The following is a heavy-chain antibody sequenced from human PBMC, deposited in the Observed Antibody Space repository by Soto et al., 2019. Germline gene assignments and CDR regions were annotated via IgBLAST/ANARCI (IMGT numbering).Heavy chain of an antibody. V-gene: IGHV3-33*01. J-gene: IGHJ6*02. CDR1: GFTFNSYG. CDR3: ARPLVAPVAGPYYYGMDV. Sequence: QIQLVESGGGVVQPGRSLRLSCAASGFTFNSYGFNWVRQAPGKGLEWVAVIWYDGNTKYYADSVKGRFTISRDKLKNTLYLQMNSMTAEDTAVYYCARPLVAPVAGPYYYGMDVWGQGTTVTVSS. D-gene: IGHD6-19*01. CDR2: IWYDGNTK.